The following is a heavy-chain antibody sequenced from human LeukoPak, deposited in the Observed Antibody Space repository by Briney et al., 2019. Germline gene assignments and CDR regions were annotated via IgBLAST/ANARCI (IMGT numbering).Heavy chain of an antibody. CDR3: ATPAYSSGWDLAY. D-gene: IGHD6-19*01. V-gene: IGHV3-23*01. CDR2: IRDSAGST. J-gene: IGHJ4*02. CDR1: GITFSNYA. Sequence: GGSLRLSCAASGITFSNYAMSWVRQAPGKGLEWVSTIRDSAGSTYYADSVKGRFTISRDNSKNTLYLQMNSLRADDTAIYYCATPAYSSGWDLAYWGRGTLVTVSS.